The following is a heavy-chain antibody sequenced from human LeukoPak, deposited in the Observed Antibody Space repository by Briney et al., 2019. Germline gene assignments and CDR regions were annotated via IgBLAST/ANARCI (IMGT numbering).Heavy chain of an antibody. Sequence: GGSLRFSCAASGFTFSSYWMSWVRQAPGKGLEWVANIKQDGSEKYYVDSVKGRFTISRDNAKNSLYLQMNSLRAEDTAVYYCARERGSIVVVPAAIDAFDIWGQGTMVTVSS. CDR2: IKQDGSEK. D-gene: IGHD2-2*01. J-gene: IGHJ3*02. CDR1: GFTFSSYW. CDR3: ARERGSIVVVPAAIDAFDI. V-gene: IGHV3-7*01.